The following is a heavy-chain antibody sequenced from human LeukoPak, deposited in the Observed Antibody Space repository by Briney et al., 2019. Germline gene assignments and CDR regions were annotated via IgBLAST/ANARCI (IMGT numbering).Heavy chain of an antibody. Sequence: GGSLRLSCAASGFTFDDYAMHWVRQAPGKGLEWVSGISWNSGSIGYADSVKGRFTISRDNAKNSLYLQMNSLRAEGTALYYCAKGRDIVATTSFDYWGQGTLVTVSS. J-gene: IGHJ4*02. CDR1: GFTFDDYA. D-gene: IGHD5-12*01. CDR2: ISWNSGSI. CDR3: AKGRDIVATTSFDY. V-gene: IGHV3-9*01.